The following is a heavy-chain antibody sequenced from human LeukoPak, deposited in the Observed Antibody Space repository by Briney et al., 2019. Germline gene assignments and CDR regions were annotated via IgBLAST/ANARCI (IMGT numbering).Heavy chain of an antibody. Sequence: GSLRLSCAASGFTVSSNYMSWVRQAPGKGLEWVSVIYSGGSTYYADSVKGRFTISRDNSKNTLYLQMNSLRAEDTAVYYCARDPSSGYDSNWFDPWGQGTLVTVSS. J-gene: IGHJ5*02. CDR3: ARDPSSGYDSNWFDP. D-gene: IGHD5-12*01. CDR1: GFTVSSNY. V-gene: IGHV3-53*01. CDR2: IYSGGST.